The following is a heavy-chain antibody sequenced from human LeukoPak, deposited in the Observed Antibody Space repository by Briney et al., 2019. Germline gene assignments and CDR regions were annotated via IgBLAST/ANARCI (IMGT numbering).Heavy chain of an antibody. Sequence: SETLSLTCAVSGASISASNYYWGWIRQPPGKGLEWIGSISYSGSTYYNPSLNSRVTISIDTSENHLSLYLSSVSAADTALYYCARTPSGVPGAFDSWGQGALVSVSS. D-gene: IGHD2-2*01. CDR1: GASISASNYY. V-gene: IGHV4-39*02. J-gene: IGHJ4*02. CDR2: ISYSGST. CDR3: ARTPSGVPGAFDS.